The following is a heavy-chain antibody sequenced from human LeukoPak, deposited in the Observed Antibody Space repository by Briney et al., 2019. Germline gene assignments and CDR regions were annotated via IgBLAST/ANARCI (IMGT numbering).Heavy chain of an antibody. CDR2: IYYSGST. CDR3: ARGSYPYGMDV. CDR1: RGSISSGGYY. V-gene: IGHV4-61*08. J-gene: IGHJ6*02. Sequence: PSETLSLTCTVSRGSISSGGYYWSWIRQHPGKGLEWIGYIYYSGSTNYNPSLKSRVTISVDTSKNQFSLKLSSVTAADTAVYYCARGSYPYGMDVWGQGTTVTVCS. D-gene: IGHD2-2*01.